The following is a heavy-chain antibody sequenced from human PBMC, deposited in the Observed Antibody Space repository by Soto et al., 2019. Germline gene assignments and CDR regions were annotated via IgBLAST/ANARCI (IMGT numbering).Heavy chain of an antibody. Sequence: QVQLVQSGAEVKKPGASVKVSCKASGYTFTSYDINWVRQATGQGLEWMGWMKPNSGNTGYAQKFQGRVTMTRHTSISTAYMELSSLRSEDTAVYYCARERTGTTSMDIWGQGTTVTVSS. V-gene: IGHV1-8*01. CDR3: ARERTGTTSMDI. CDR1: GYTFTSYD. J-gene: IGHJ6*02. D-gene: IGHD1-1*01. CDR2: MKPNSGNT.